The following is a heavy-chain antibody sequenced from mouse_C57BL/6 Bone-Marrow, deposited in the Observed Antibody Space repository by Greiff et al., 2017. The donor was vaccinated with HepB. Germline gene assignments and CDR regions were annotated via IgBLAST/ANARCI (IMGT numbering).Heavy chain of an antibody. CDR3: ARGDYGSSSLAY. CDR2: INPSNGGT. CDR1: GYTFTSYW. D-gene: IGHD1-1*01. Sequence: QVQLQQPGTELVKPGASVKLSCKASGYTFTSYWMHWVKQRPGQGLEWIGNINPSNGGTNYNEKFKGKATLTADKSSSTAYMELRSLTSEDSAVYFCARGDYGSSSLAYWGQGTLVTVSA. J-gene: IGHJ3*01. V-gene: IGHV1-53*01.